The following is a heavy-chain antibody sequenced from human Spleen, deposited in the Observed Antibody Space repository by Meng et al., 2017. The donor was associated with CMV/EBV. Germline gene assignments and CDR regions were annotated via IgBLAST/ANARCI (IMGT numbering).Heavy chain of an antibody. CDR2: IFYSGGT. J-gene: IGHJ5*02. CDR3: ARVPITIFGVVNGPFDP. Sequence: SISGYYSYWSWTRQHPGKGLEWIGYIFYSGGTYYNPSLKSRLTISVDTSKNEFSLRLNSATAADTAVYYCARVPITIFGVVNGPFDPWGQGTLVTVSS. CDR1: SISGYYSY. V-gene: IGHV4-31*02. D-gene: IGHD3-3*01.